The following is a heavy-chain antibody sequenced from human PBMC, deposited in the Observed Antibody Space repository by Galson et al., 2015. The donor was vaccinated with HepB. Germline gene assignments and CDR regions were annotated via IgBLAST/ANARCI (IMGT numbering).Heavy chain of an antibody. CDR1: GYTFTGYY. CDR2: INPNSGGT. D-gene: IGHD6-6*01. J-gene: IGHJ3*02. Sequence: SVKVSCKASGYTFTGYYMHWVRQAPGQGLEWMGWINPNSGGTNYAQRFQGRVTMTRDTSISTAYMELSRLRSDDTAVYYCARDQGYSSSQWGIDAFDIWGQGTMVTVSS. V-gene: IGHV1-2*02. CDR3: ARDQGYSSSQWGIDAFDI.